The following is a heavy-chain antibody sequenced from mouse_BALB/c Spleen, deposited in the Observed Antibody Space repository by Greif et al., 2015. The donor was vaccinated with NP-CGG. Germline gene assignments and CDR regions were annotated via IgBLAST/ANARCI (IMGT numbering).Heavy chain of an antibody. J-gene: IGHJ3*01. Sequence: EVQRVESGGGLVKPGGSLKLSCAASGFTFSSYTMSWVRQTPEKRLEWVATISSGGSYTYYPDSVKGRFTISRDNAKNTLYLQMSSLKSEDTAMYYCTREMDGNWFAYWGQGTLVTVSA. V-gene: IGHV5-6-4*01. CDR2: ISSGGSYT. CDR1: GFTFSSYT. CDR3: TREMDGNWFAY. D-gene: IGHD2-1*01.